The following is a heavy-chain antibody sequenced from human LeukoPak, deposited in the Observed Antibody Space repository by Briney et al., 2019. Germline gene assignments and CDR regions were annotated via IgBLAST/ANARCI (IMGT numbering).Heavy chain of an antibody. V-gene: IGHV1-69*06. Sequence: GASVKVSCKASGGTFSSYAISWVRQAPGQGPEWMGRIIPIFGTANYAQKFQGRVTITADKSTSTAYMELSSLRSEDTAVYYCARGGLVGSYYFDYWGQGTLVTVSS. D-gene: IGHD1-26*01. J-gene: IGHJ4*02. CDR3: ARGGLVGSYYFDY. CDR2: IIPIFGTA. CDR1: GGTFSSYA.